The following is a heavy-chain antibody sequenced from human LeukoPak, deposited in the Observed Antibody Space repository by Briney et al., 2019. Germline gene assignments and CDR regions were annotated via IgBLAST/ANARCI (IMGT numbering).Heavy chain of an antibody. J-gene: IGHJ6*03. Sequence: PGGSLRLSCAASGFTFSSYEMNWVRQAPGKGLEWVSYISSSGSTIYYVDSVKGRFTISRDNAKNSLYLQMNSLRAEDTAVHYCARGAGLHYYYYYIDVWGKGTTVTISS. CDR3: ARGAGLHYYYYYIDV. CDR2: ISSSGSTI. CDR1: GFTFSSYE. V-gene: IGHV3-48*03.